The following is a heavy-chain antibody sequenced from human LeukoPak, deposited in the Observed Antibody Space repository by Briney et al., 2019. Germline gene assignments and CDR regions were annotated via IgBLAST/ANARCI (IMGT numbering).Heavy chain of an antibody. CDR2: ISGSGGST. J-gene: IGHJ1*01. CDR1: GFTISSYA. Sequence: PGGSLRLSCAASGFTISSYAMSWVRQAPGKGLEWVSAISGSGGSTYYADSVKGRFTISRDNSKNTLYLQMNSLRAEDTAVYYCAKGSNNGYSSGWYAAEYFQHWGQGTLVTVSS. V-gene: IGHV3-23*01. CDR3: AKGSNNGYSSGWYAAEYFQH. D-gene: IGHD6-19*01.